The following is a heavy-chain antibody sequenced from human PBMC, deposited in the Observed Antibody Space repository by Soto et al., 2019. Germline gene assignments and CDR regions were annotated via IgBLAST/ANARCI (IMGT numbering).Heavy chain of an antibody. D-gene: IGHD3-16*01. CDR2: IYYSGAT. V-gene: IGHV4-61*05. CDR3: ARAMGDWGTYYYYYGLDV. Sequence: KTSETLSLTCTVSGGSISSSSYYWGWIRQPPGKGLEWIGSIYYSGATNYNPSLKSRVTMSADTSKNKFSLNLSSVTAADTAIYYCARAMGDWGTYYYYYGLDVWGQGTTVTVSS. CDR1: GGSISSSSYY. J-gene: IGHJ6*02.